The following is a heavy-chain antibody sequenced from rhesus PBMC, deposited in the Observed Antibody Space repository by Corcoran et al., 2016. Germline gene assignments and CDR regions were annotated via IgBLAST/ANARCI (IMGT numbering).Heavy chain of an antibody. Sequence: QVQLQESGPGLVKPSEALSLTCAVSGGSVSSRNCWSWIRPPPGQGREWIGSISGSSGATYYNPSLKSRVTISTDTSKNQFSLKLSSVTAADTAVYYCARDGRGSGWYADYWGQGVLVTVSS. CDR1: GGSVSSRNC. D-gene: IGHD6-31*01. J-gene: IGHJ4*01. V-gene: IGHV4-65*01. CDR3: ARDGRGSGWYADY. CDR2: ISGSSGAT.